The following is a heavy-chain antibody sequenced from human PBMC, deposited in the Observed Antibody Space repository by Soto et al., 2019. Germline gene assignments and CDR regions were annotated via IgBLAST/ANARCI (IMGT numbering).Heavy chain of an antibody. J-gene: IGHJ5*02. V-gene: IGHV1-18*01. CDR3: ARDGVYYYDSSGYYYISSWFDP. Sequence: ASAKVSCKASGYTFTIYGISWVRQAPGQGLEWMGWISAYNGNTNYAQKLQGRVTMTTDTSTSTAYMELRSLRSDDTAVYYCARDGVYYYDSSGYYYISSWFDPWGQGTLVTVSS. CDR1: GYTFTIYG. CDR2: ISAYNGNT. D-gene: IGHD3-22*01.